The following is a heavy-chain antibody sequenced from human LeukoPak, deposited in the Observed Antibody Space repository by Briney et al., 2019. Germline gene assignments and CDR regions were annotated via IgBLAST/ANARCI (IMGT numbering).Heavy chain of an antibody. V-gene: IGHV4-34*01. CDR1: GGSFSGYY. CDR3: ARGQGTVTTH. CDR2: INHSGSA. J-gene: IGHJ4*02. Sequence: SETLSLTCAVSGGSFSGYYWTWIRQPPGKGLEWIGEINHSGSANYNPSLKSRVTISLDTSKNQFSLKLSSVAAADTAVYYCARGQGTVTTHWGQGTLVTVSS. D-gene: IGHD4-17*01.